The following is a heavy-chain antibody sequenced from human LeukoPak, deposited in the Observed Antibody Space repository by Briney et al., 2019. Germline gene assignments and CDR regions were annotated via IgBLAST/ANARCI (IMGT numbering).Heavy chain of an antibody. D-gene: IGHD5-12*01. CDR3: ASSSARGYSGYAADY. Sequence: SETLSLTCTVSGGSISSYYWSWIRQPPGKGLEWIGYIYYSGSTNYNPSLKSRVTISVDTSKNQFSLKLSSVTAADTAVYYCASSSARGYSGYAADYWGQGTLVTVSS. J-gene: IGHJ4*02. CDR2: IYYSGST. V-gene: IGHV4-59*01. CDR1: GGSISSYY.